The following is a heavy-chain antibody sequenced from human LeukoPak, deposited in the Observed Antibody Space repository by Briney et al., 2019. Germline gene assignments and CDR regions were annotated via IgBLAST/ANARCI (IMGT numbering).Heavy chain of an antibody. D-gene: IGHD3-16*01. CDR3: ARMGDYYYYYGMDV. J-gene: IGHJ6*02. Sequence: GGSLRLSCAASGFTVSSNYMIWVRQAPGKGLEWVSVIYSGGSTYYADSVKGRFTISRDNSKNTLYLKMNSLRAEDTAVYYCARMGDYYYYYGMDVWGQGTTVTVSS. CDR1: GFTVSSNY. V-gene: IGHV3-53*01. CDR2: IYSGGST.